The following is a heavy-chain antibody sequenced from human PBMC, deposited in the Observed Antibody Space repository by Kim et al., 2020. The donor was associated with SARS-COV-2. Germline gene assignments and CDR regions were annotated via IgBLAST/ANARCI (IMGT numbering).Heavy chain of an antibody. V-gene: IGHV3-11*06. J-gene: IGHJ5*02. CDR3: ARAKYSGYDYGVALDP. D-gene: IGHD5-12*01. Sequence: GGSLRLSCAASGFTFSDYYMSWIRQAPGKGLEWVSYISSSSSYTNYADSVKGRFTISRDNAKNSLYLQMNSLRAEDTAVYYCARAKYSGYDYGVALDPWGQGTLVTVSS. CDR1: GFTFSDYY. CDR2: ISSSSSYT.